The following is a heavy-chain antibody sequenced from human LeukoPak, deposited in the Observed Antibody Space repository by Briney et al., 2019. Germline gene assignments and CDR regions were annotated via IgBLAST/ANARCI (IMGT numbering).Heavy chain of an antibody. J-gene: IGHJ5*02. D-gene: IGHD6-13*01. V-gene: IGHV4-34*01. CDR3: VRGIADSNWFDP. CDR1: GGSFSGYY. CDR2: INHSGST. Sequence: SETLSLTCAVYGGSFSGYYWSWIRQPPGKGLEWIGEINHSGSTNYNPSLKSRVTISVDTSKNQFSLKLSSVTAADTAVYYCVRGIADSNWFDPWGQGTLVTVSS.